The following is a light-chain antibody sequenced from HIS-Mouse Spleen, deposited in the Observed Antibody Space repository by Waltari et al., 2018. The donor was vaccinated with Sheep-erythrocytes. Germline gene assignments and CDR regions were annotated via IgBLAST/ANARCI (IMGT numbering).Light chain of an antibody. V-gene: IGLV1-51*01. CDR1: SSNIGNNY. CDR2: DNH. J-gene: IGLJ3*02. CDR3: GTWDSSLSAVRV. Sequence: QSVLTQPPSVSAAPGQKVTISCSGSSSNIGNNYVSWYQQLPGTAPKLLIYDNHKRPSGIPDRFSGSKSGTSATLGITGLQTGDEADYYCGTWDSSLSAVRVFGGGTKLSVL.